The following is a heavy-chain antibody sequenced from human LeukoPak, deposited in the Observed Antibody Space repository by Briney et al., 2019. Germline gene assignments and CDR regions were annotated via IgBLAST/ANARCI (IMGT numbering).Heavy chain of an antibody. J-gene: IGHJ4*02. CDR2: ISGSGGST. Sequence: GGSLRLSCAASGFTFSSYAMSWVRQAPGKGLEWVSAISGSGGSTYYADSVKGRFTISRDNSKNTLYLQMNSLRAEDTAVYYWAKPKFPYSTSWYVFTYGAKGPLVPVSS. V-gene: IGHV3-23*01. CDR3: AKPKFPYSTSWYVFTY. D-gene: IGHD6-13*01. CDR1: GFTFSSYA.